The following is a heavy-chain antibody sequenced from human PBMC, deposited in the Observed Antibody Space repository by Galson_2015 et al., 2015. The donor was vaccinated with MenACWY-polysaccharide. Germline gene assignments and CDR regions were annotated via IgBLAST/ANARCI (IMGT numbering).Heavy chain of an antibody. CDR3: ASPGLSTGRTSDVDY. J-gene: IGHJ4*02. V-gene: IGHV3-23*01. CDR1: GFTFNSYT. Sequence: SLRLSCAASGFTFNSYTMSWVRQAPGKGLEWVSAISGSGASTYYADSVKGRFTISRDNSKNTLYLQMNSLRADDTAVYYCASPGLSTGRTSDVDYWGQGTLVTVSS. D-gene: IGHD1-14*01. CDR2: ISGSGAST.